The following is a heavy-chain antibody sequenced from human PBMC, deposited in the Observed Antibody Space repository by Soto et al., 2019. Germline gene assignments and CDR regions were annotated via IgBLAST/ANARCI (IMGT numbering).Heavy chain of an antibody. Sequence: QVQLVESGGGVVQPGRSLRLSCAASRFTFSNYGMHWVRQTPGKGLEWVAVISYDGSNKYYADFVKGRFTISRDNSKNTLYLQMNSLRTEDTAVYYCVKGGYHYFDYWGQGTLVTVSS. D-gene: IGHD5-12*01. V-gene: IGHV3-30*18. J-gene: IGHJ4*02. CDR3: VKGGYHYFDY. CDR2: ISYDGSNK. CDR1: RFTFSNYG.